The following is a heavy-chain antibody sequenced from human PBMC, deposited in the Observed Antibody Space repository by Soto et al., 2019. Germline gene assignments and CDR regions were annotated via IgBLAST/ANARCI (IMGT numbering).Heavy chain of an antibody. D-gene: IGHD2-15*01. CDR3: AKVVDCSGGSCYKTYYYYGMDV. J-gene: IGHJ6*02. CDR2: ISGSGGST. Sequence: GGSLRLSCAASGFTFSSYAMSWVRQAPGKGLEWVSAISGSGGSTYYADSVKGRFTISRDNSKNTLYLQMNSLRAEDTAVYYCAKVVDCSGGSCYKTYYYYGMDVWGQGTTVTVSS. CDR1: GFTFSSYA. V-gene: IGHV3-23*01.